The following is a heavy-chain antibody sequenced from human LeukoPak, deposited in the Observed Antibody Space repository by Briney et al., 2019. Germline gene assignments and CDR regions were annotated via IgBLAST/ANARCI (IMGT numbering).Heavy chain of an antibody. CDR2: ISGSGAST. D-gene: IGHD3-22*01. CDR3: ANAVTYGGSGYYVNWFDP. J-gene: IGHJ5*02. V-gene: IGHV3-23*01. Sequence: GGSLRLSCATSGFTFSNYAMTWVRQAPGRGLEWVSGISGSGASTYYADSVKGRFTISRDNSKNTLHLQMNSLRAEDTAVYYCANAVTYGGSGYYVNWFDPRGQGTLVTVSS. CDR1: GFTFSNYA.